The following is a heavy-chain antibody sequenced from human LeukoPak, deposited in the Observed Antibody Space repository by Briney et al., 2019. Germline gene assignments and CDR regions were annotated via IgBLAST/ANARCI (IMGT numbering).Heavy chain of an antibody. CDR2: IIPIFGTA. CDR1: GGTFSSYA. Sequence: SVKVSCKASGGTFSSYAISWVRQAPGQGLEWMGGIIPIFGTANYAQKFQGRVTITADESTSTAYMDLSSLRSEDTAVYYCARGRAVAATGTFDYWGQGTLVTVSS. J-gene: IGHJ4*02. V-gene: IGHV1-69*13. D-gene: IGHD2-15*01. CDR3: ARGRAVAATGTFDY.